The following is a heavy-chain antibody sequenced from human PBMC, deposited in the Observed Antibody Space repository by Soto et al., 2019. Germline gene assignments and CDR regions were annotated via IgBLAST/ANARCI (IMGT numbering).Heavy chain of an antibody. V-gene: IGHV4-4*02. CDR1: GGSISSSNW. Sequence: QVQLQESGPGLVKPSGTLSLTCAVSGGSISSSNWWSWVRQPPGKGLEWIGEIYHSGSTNYNPSLTSRVTISVDKSQNQFSLKLSSVTAADTAVYYCARDRRDFWSGYGAWFDPWGQGTLVTVSS. CDR2: IYHSGST. J-gene: IGHJ5*02. D-gene: IGHD3-3*01. CDR3: ARDRRDFWSGYGAWFDP.